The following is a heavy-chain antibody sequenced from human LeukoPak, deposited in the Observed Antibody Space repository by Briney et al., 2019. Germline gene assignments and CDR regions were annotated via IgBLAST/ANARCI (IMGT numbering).Heavy chain of an antibody. J-gene: IGHJ4*02. V-gene: IGHV3-48*04. CDR1: GFIFSSYS. CDR3: ARHSFGDYEFWFDY. CDR2: ISSSGSTI. D-gene: IGHD4-17*01. Sequence: GSLRLSCAASGFIFSSYSMNWVRQAPGKGLEWVSYISSSGSTIYYADSVKGRFTISRDNAKNSLSLQMNSLRAEDTAVYYCARHSFGDYEFWFDYWGQGTLVTVSS.